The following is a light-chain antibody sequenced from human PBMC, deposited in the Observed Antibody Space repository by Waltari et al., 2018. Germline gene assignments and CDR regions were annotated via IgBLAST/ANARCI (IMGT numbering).Light chain of an antibody. V-gene: IGKV1-5*03. CDR3: QQYNSYPIT. CDR2: KAS. J-gene: IGKJ5*01. CDR1: QSISSR. Sequence: DIPMTPSPSPLSASVGDRVPITCRASQSISSRLAWDQQKPGKAPKHLIYKASSLESGVPSRFSGSGSGTEFTLTISSLQPDDFETYYCQQYNSYPITFGQGTRLEIK.